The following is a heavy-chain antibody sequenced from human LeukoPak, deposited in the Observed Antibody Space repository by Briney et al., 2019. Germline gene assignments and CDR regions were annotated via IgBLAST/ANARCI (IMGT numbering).Heavy chain of an antibody. CDR1: GFSVSSSH. CDR2: LYSGGST. J-gene: IGHJ4*02. Sequence: GGSLRLSCAASGFSVSSSHMHWVRQAPGKGLEWVSALYSGGSTYYADSVKGRFTISRDNSKNTLYLQMNSLRAEDTAVYYCASRGIAVAGLGHWGQGSLVTVSS. D-gene: IGHD6-19*01. CDR3: ASRGIAVAGLGH. V-gene: IGHV3-66*01.